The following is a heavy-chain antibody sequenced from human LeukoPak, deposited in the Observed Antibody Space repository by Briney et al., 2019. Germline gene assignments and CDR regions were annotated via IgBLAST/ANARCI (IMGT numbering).Heavy chain of an antibody. CDR1: GYTLTELS. CDR2: FDPEDGET. J-gene: IGHJ4*02. V-gene: IGHV1-24*01. D-gene: IGHD6-13*01. Sequence: ASVKVSCKVSGYTLTELSMHWVRQAPGKGLEWMGGFDPEDGETIYAQKFQGRVTMTEDTSTDTAYMELSSLRPEDTAVYYCATGPSSSDPFDYWGQGTLVTVSS. CDR3: ATGPSSSDPFDY.